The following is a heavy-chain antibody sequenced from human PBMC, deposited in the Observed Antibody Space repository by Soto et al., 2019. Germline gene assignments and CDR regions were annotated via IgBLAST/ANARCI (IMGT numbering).Heavy chain of an antibody. V-gene: IGHV3-21*01. CDR3: ARYSGYYDFWSGYYEGQPGAHYYGMDV. CDR1: GFTFSSYS. J-gene: IGHJ6*02. CDR2: ISSSSSYI. D-gene: IGHD3-3*01. Sequence: EVQLVESGGGLVKPGGSLRLSCAASGFTFSSYSMNWVRQAPGKGLEWVSSISSSSSYIYYADSVKGRFTISRDNAKNSLYLQMTRRRAEDTAVYYCARYSGYYDFWSGYYEGQPGAHYYGMDVWGQGTTVTVSS.